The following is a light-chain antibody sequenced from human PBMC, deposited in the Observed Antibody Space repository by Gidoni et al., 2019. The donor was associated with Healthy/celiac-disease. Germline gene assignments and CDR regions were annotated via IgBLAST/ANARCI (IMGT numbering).Light chain of an antibody. J-gene: IGKJ4*01. Sequence: DIQMTPTPSSLSASVGDRVTITCRASQSISSFLNWYQQQPGKAPKLLSYAATSLHSGVPSRFSGSGSETDFTLTISSLQPEDFATYYCQQSYSTPLTFGGXTKVEIK. V-gene: IGKV1-39*01. CDR1: QSISSF. CDR2: AAT. CDR3: QQSYSTPLT.